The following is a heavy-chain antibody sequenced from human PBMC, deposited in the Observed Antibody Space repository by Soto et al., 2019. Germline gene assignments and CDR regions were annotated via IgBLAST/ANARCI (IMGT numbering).Heavy chain of an antibody. V-gene: IGHV3-30-3*01. Sequence: QVQLVESGGGVVQPGRSLRLSCAASGFTFSSYAMHWVRQAPGKGLEWVAVISYDGSNKYYADSVKGRFTISRDNSKNTLYMQMNSLRAEDTAVYYCARPHDYGAFVHAFDIWGQGTMVTVSS. D-gene: IGHD4-17*01. J-gene: IGHJ3*02. CDR1: GFTFSSYA. CDR2: ISYDGSNK. CDR3: ARPHDYGAFVHAFDI.